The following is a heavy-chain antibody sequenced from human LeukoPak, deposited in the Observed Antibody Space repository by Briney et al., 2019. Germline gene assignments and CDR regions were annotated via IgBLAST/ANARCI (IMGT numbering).Heavy chain of an antibody. CDR1: GGSFSGYY. V-gene: IGHV4-34*01. J-gene: IGHJ4*02. CDR2: INHSGST. CDR3: ARVGVEMATIGDYYFDY. Sequence: SETLSLTCAVYGGSFSGYYWSWIRQPPGKGLEWIGEINHSGSTNYNPSLKSRVTISVDTSKNQSSLKLSSVTAADTAVYYCARVGVEMATIGDYYFDYWGQGTLVTVSS. D-gene: IGHD5-24*01.